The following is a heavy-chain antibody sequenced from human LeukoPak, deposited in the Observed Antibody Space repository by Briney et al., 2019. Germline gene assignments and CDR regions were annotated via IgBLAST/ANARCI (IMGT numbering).Heavy chain of an antibody. CDR2: INPSGGST. Sequence: ASVKVSCKASGYTFTSYYMHWVRQAPGQGLEWMVIINPSGGSTSYAQKFQGRVTMTRDTSTSTVYMELSSLRSEDTAVYYCAGGGATNMFLQDWFDPWGQGTLVTVSS. CDR3: AGGGATNMFLQDWFDP. V-gene: IGHV1-46*01. D-gene: IGHD1-26*01. J-gene: IGHJ5*02. CDR1: GYTFTSYY.